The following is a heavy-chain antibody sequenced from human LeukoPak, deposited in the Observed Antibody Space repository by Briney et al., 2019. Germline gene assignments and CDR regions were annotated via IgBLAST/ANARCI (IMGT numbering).Heavy chain of an antibody. Sequence: SETLSLTCAVYGGSFSGYYWSWIRQPPGKGLEWIGSIFYSGSTYYNPSLKSRVTISVDTSKNQLSLKLRSVTAADTAVYYCAKRGPGSPQSGKYYFDYWGQGTLVTVSS. CDR2: IFYSGST. CDR1: GGSFSGYY. D-gene: IGHD3-10*01. J-gene: IGHJ4*02. V-gene: IGHV4-34*12. CDR3: AKRGPGSPQSGKYYFDY.